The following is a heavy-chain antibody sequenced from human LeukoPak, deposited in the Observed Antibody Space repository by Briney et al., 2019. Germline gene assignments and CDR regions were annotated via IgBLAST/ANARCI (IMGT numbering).Heavy chain of an antibody. CDR3: ASSIRGVHEYSYGGYFDY. CDR2: IIPIFATA. V-gene: IGHV1-69*05. Sequence: ASVKVSCKASGYTFTGYYMHWVRQAPGQGLEWMGGIIPIFATANYGQKFQGRVTITTDEPTSTAYMELSSLRSEDTAVYYCASSIRGVHEYSYGGYFDYWGQGTLVTVSS. CDR1: GYTFTGYY. D-gene: IGHD5-18*01. J-gene: IGHJ4*02.